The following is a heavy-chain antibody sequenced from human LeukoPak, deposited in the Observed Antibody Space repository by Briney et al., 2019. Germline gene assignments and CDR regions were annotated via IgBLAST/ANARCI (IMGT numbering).Heavy chain of an antibody. D-gene: IGHD3-22*01. J-gene: IGHJ4*02. CDR2: IYHSGST. V-gene: IGHV4-4*02. CDR3: ARVPPYDSSGYYYGYYFDY. Sequence: SETLSLTCAVSGGSISSSNWWSWVRQPPGKGLEWIGEIYHSGSTNYNPSLKSRVTISVDKSKNQFSLKLSSVTAADTAVYYCARVPPYDSSGYYYGYYFDYWGQGTLVTVSS. CDR1: GGSISSSNW.